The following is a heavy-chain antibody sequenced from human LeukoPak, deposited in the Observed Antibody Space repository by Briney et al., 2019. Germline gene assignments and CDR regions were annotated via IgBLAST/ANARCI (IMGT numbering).Heavy chain of an antibody. Sequence: ASVTVSCTASGYSFTGYCMHWVRQAPGQGLEWMGRICPESGGTNYAQKFQGRVTMTTDTTVSTAYMELSGLKSDDTAVYYCASGLNSRSSSCWGQGTRVTVSS. CDR1: GYSFTGYC. V-gene: IGHV1-2*02. J-gene: IGHJ4*02. CDR2: ICPESGGT. CDR3: ASGLNSRSSSC. D-gene: IGHD6-13*01.